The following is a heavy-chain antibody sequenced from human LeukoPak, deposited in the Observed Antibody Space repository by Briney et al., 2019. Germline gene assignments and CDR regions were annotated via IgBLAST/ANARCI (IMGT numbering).Heavy chain of an antibody. CDR3: ARVDSNSSGYYDY. CDR1: GFTFSSYW. Sequence: PGGSLRLSCAASGFTFSSYWMSWVRQAPGKGLEWVANIKQDGSALKYVDSVKGRFTISRDNAKNSLYLQMNSLRAEDTAVYYCARVDSNSSGYYDYWGQGTLVTVS. D-gene: IGHD3-22*01. J-gene: IGHJ4*02. V-gene: IGHV3-7*01. CDR2: IKQDGSAL.